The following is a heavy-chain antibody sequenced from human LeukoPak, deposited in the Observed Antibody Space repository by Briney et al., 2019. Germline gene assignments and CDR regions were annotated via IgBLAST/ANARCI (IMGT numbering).Heavy chain of an antibody. Sequence: PSETLSLTCTVSGGSISSSSYYWGWIRQLPGKGLEWIGSIYYSGSTYYNPSLKSRVTISVDTSKNQFSLKLSSVTAADTAVYYCARTLPGNDAFDIWGQGTMVTVSS. D-gene: IGHD4-23*01. CDR1: GGSISSSSYY. CDR2: IYYSGST. J-gene: IGHJ3*02. V-gene: IGHV4-39*01. CDR3: ARTLPGNDAFDI.